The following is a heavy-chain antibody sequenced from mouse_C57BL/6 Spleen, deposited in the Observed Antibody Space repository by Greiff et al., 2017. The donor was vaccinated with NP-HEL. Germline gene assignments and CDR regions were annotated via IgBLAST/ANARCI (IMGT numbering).Heavy chain of an antibody. CDR3: GIDGSFDY. J-gene: IGHJ3*01. CDR1: GYAFTNYL. CDR2: INPGSGGT. Sequence: QVQLQQSGAELVRPGTSVKVSCKASGYAFTNYLIEWVKQRPGQGLEWIGVINPGSGGTNYNEKFKGKATLTADKSSSTAYMQLSSLTSEDSRDYYGGIDGSFDYWGQGTLVTVSA. D-gene: IGHD1-2*01. V-gene: IGHV1-54*01.